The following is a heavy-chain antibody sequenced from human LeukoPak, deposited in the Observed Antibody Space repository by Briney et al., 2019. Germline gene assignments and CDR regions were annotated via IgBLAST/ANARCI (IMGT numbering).Heavy chain of an antibody. CDR2: NTGSGGST. CDR1: GFTFSSYA. V-gene: IGHV3-23*01. Sequence: GGPLRLSCAASGFTFSSYAMIWVPQAPGKGLEWVSANTGSGGSTYYADSVKGRFNISRDNSKNTLYLQMNSLRAEDTAVYYCAKGYRTTGTTVDYWGQGTLVSVCS. J-gene: IGHJ4*02. CDR3: AKGYRTTGTTVDY. D-gene: IGHD1-1*01.